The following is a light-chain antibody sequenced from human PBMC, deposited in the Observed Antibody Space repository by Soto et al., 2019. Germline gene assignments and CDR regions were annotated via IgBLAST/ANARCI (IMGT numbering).Light chain of an antibody. CDR1: LEISNY. J-gene: IGKJ4*01. CDR3: QQYDNLPLT. V-gene: IGKV1-33*01. CDR2: DAS. Sequence: DIQMTQSPSSLSASVGDRVAMTCQASLEISNYLNWYQQKPGKAPKLLIYDASNLETGVPSRFSGSGSGTDFTFSISSLQPEDIATYYCQQYDNLPLTFGGGTRVEI.